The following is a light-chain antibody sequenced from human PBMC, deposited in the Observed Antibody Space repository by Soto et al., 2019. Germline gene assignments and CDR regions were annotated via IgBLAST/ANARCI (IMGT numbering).Light chain of an antibody. CDR3: TSYTTSSTVI. J-gene: IGLJ2*01. CDR2: EIT. CDR1: GSDVGGYTF. Sequence: QSALTQPASVSGSPGQSITISCTGTGSDVGGYTFVSWYQHHPGKAPKLLIYEITKRPSGVSTRFSGSRSGNTASLTISGLQAEDEAHYYCTSYTTSSTVIFGGGTQLTVL. V-gene: IGLV2-14*01.